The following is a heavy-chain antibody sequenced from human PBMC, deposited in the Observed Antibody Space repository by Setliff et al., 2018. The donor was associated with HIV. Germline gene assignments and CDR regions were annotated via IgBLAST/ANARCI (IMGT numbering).Heavy chain of an antibody. CDR2: ISSSSSYI. V-gene: IGHV3-21*01. CDR3: ARRRDGYNSAPRRNDY. CDR1: GFTFSSYS. Sequence: PGGSLRLSCAASGFTFSSYSMNWVRQAPGKGLEWVSSISSSSSYIYYADSVKGRFTISRDNAKKQFSLKLRSVTAADTAVYYCARRRDGYNSAPRRNDYWGQGTLVTVSS. D-gene: IGHD5-12*01. J-gene: IGHJ4*02.